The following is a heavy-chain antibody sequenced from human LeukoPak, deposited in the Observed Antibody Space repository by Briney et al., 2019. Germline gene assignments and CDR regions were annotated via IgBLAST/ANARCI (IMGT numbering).Heavy chain of an antibody. V-gene: IGHV4-59*01. CDR1: GGSINNYY. D-gene: IGHD3-10*01. CDR3: ARNGGYGSAAGY. CDR2: IYYSGST. Sequence: SETLSLTCTVSGGSINNYYWSWIRQPPGKGLEWIGYIYYSGSTNYNPSLKSRVTISKDTSKNQFSLKLSSVTAADTAVYYCARNGGYGSAAGYWGQGTLVTVSS. J-gene: IGHJ4*02.